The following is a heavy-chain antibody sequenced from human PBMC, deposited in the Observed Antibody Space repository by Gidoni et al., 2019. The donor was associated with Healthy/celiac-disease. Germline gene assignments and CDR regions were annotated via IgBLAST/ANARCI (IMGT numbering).Heavy chain of an antibody. CDR3: ARGRKPLPYRDYGMDV. CDR1: GGSFSGYY. D-gene: IGHD1-26*01. V-gene: IGHV4-34*01. CDR2: INHSGST. Sequence: QVQLQQWGAGLLKPSETLSLTCAVYGGSFSGYYWSWIRQPPGKGLEWIGEINHSGSTNYNPSLKSRVTISVDTSKNQFSLKLSSVTAADTAVYYCARGRKPLPYRDYGMDVWGQGTTVTVSS. J-gene: IGHJ6*02.